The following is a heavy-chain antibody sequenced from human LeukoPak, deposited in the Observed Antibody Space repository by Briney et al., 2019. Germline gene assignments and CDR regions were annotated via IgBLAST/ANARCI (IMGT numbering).Heavy chain of an antibody. D-gene: IGHD3-3*01. Sequence: ASVKVSRKISGHTLTELSMHWVRQAPGEGLEWMGGFDPEDGETIYAQKFQGRVTMTEDTSTDTAYMEVSSLRSEDTAVYYCAIGLDLIFGVINHWGQGTLVTVSS. J-gene: IGHJ5*02. V-gene: IGHV1-24*01. CDR2: FDPEDGET. CDR1: GHTLTELS. CDR3: AIGLDLIFGVINH.